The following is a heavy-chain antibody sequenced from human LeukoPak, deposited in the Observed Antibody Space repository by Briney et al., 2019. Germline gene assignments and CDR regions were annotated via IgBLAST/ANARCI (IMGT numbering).Heavy chain of an antibody. CDR3: AREAIQLWVPFDY. CDR2: IYYSGST. Sequence: SETLSLTCTVSGGSISTYYWSWIRQPPGKGLEWIGYIYYSGSTNYNPSLKSRVTISVDTSKNQFSLKLSSVTAADTAVYYCAREAIQLWVPFDYWGQGTLVTVSS. J-gene: IGHJ4*02. D-gene: IGHD5-18*01. CDR1: GGSISTYY. V-gene: IGHV4-59*12.